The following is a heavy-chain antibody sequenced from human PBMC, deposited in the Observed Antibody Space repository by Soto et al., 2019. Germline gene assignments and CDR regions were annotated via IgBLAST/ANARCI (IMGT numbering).Heavy chain of an antibody. D-gene: IGHD3-9*01. CDR3: ASSLRYFDWAPYYYYYMDV. CDR1: GGSISSYY. V-gene: IGHV4-59*08. CDR2: IYYSGST. J-gene: IGHJ6*03. Sequence: SETLSLTCTVSGGSISSYYWSWIRQPPGKGLEWIGYIYYSGSTNYNPSLKSRVTISVDTSKNQFSLKLSSVTAADTAVYYCASSLRYFDWAPYYYYYMDVWGKGTTVTAP.